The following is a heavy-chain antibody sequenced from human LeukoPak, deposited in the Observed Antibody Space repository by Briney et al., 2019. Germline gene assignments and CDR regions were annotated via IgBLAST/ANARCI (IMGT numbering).Heavy chain of an antibody. CDR1: GYTFTGYY. J-gene: IGHJ3*02. CDR3: ARVLTYNWNDLAFDI. D-gene: IGHD1-1*01. V-gene: IGHV1-2*02. CDR2: INPNSGGT. Sequence: ASVKVSCKASGYTFTGYYMHWVRQAPEQRLEWMGWINPNSGGTNYAQKFQGRVTMTRDTSISTAYMELRSLRSDDTAVYYCARVLTYNWNDLAFDIWGQGTMVTVSS.